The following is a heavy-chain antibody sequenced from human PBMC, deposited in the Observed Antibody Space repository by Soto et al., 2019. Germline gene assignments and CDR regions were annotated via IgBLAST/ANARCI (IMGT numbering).Heavy chain of an antibody. D-gene: IGHD3-3*01. J-gene: IGHJ4*02. CDR3: ARARFGGLGAIFADY. CDR2: IYRGGRT. CDR1: GFTVSNNY. V-gene: IGHV3-66*01. Sequence: EVQLVNSGGGLVQPGGSLRLSCAASGFTVSNNYMSWVRQAPGKGLEWVTVIYRGGRTYYADTVKDRFTISRDNSENTLYLQMSSLRAGDTAVYYCARARFGGLGAIFADYWGEGSLVTVSS.